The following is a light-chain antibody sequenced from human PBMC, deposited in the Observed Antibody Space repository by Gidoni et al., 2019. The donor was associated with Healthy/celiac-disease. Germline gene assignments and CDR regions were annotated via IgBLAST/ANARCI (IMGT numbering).Light chain of an antibody. CDR3: QQRYSTPRT. Sequence: DIHMTQSPSSLSASVGDRVNITCRVRQSISSYLNWYQQKPGKAPKLLIYSASSLQSGVPSRFSGSGSGTDFTITISSMQHEDFATYYCQQRYSTPRTFGQGTKLEIK. J-gene: IGKJ1*01. V-gene: IGKV1-39*01. CDR1: QSISSY. CDR2: SAS.